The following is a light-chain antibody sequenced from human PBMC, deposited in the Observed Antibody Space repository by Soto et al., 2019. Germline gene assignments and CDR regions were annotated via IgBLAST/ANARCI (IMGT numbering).Light chain of an antibody. CDR1: SSDVGGYNY. CDR3: SSYTSSSTFYV. J-gene: IGLJ1*01. CDR2: DVS. Sequence: QSVLTQPASVSGSPGQSITIFCTGTSSDVGGYNYVSWYQQHPGKAPKLMIYDVSNRPSGVPNRFSGSKSGNTASLTISGLQAEDEADYYCSSYTSSSTFYVFGTGTKVTVL. V-gene: IGLV2-14*01.